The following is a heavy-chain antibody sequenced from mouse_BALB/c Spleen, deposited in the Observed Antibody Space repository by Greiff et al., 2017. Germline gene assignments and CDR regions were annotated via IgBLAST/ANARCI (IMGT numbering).Heavy chain of an antibody. Sequence: VQLQQSGPELVKPGASVKISCKASGYSFNGYFMNWVKQSHGKRLEWIGRINPSNGDTFYNQKFKGKAKLTVDKSSSTAHMELLSLTSEDSSVYYCGKDGSPWCAYWGQGTLVTVSA. V-gene: IGHV1-37*01. D-gene: IGHD1-1*01. CDR2: INPSNGDT. J-gene: IGHJ3*01. CDR3: GKDGSPWCAY. CDR1: GYSFNGYF.